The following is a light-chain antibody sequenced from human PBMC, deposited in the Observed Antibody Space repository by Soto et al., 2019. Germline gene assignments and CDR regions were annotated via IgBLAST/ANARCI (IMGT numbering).Light chain of an antibody. V-gene: IGKV1-5*01. CDR1: QSVSSS. Sequence: DIQMTRSPSSLSSSMGDRATITCRASQSVSSSLAWYQQKAGQPPRLLIYAASTRESGVASRFSGSGSGTEFTLTISCLHPDAFETYYCQRYSSVWAFGQGTKVDIK. J-gene: IGKJ1*01. CDR2: AAS. CDR3: QRYSSVWA.